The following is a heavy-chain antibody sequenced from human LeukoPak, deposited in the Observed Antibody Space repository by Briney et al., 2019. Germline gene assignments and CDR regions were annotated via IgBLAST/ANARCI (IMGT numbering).Heavy chain of an antibody. CDR3: ARQGSAMAPFDY. D-gene: IGHD5-18*01. Sequence: SETLSLTCTVSGGSISSYYWSWIRQPPGKGLEWIGYIYYSGSTQYNPSLKSRVTISVDTSKNQFSLKLNSVTAADTAVYYCARQGSAMAPFDYWGQGTLVTVSS. CDR1: GGSISSYY. V-gene: IGHV4-59*08. J-gene: IGHJ4*02. CDR2: IYYSGST.